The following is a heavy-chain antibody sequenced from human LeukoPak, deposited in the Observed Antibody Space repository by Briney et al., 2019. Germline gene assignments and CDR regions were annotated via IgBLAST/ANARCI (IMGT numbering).Heavy chain of an antibody. CDR1: GYSISSGYY. CDR3: ARDVTSRGYFDY. V-gene: IGHV4-38-2*02. J-gene: IGHJ4*02. CDR2: IYHSGST. D-gene: IGHD1-14*01. Sequence: KPSETLSPTCTVSGYSISSGYYWGWIRQPPGKGLEWIGSIYHSGSTHYNPSLKSRVTISVDTPRNQFSLKLRSVTAADTAVYFCARDVTSRGYFDYWGQGSPVTVSS.